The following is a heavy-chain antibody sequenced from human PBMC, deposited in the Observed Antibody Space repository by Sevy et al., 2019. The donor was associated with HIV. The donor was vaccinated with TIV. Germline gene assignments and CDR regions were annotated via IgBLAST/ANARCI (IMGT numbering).Heavy chain of an antibody. CDR1: GFTFRTSG. CDR3: AKDYAAGITMVRGAYRARGDYFDY. D-gene: IGHD3-10*01. Sequence: GGSLRLSFVTSGFTFRTSGMHWVRQSPGKGLEWVAVISYDEAHKNYADSVKGRFSISKDNSKNTLYLQMSSLRTEETAKYYCAKDYAAGITMVRGAYRARGDYFDYWGQGTQVTVSS. CDR2: ISYDEAHK. V-gene: IGHV3-30*18. J-gene: IGHJ4*02.